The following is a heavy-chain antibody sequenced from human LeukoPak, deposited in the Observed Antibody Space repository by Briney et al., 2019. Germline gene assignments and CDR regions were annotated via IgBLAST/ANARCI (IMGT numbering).Heavy chain of an antibody. CDR1: GVSISSSSYY. D-gene: IGHD2-8*01. CDR3: ARHPRSAYYNGFDAFDI. CDR2: MSYGGST. V-gene: IGHV4-39*01. Sequence: SETLSLTCTVSGVSISSSSYYWGWIRQPPGKGLEWIGTMSYGGSTYYNPSLRSRVTISADTSKAQFSLKVSSVTAADTAVYYCARHPRSAYYNGFDAFDIWGQGTMVTVSS. J-gene: IGHJ3*02.